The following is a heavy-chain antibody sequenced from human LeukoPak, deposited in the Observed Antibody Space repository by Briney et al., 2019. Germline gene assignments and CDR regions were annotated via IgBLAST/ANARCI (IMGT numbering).Heavy chain of an antibody. J-gene: IGHJ6*02. CDR3: ARTGQSSWEIYYYGMDV. CDR1: GYTFTSYG. D-gene: IGHD6-13*01. CDR2: ISAYNGNT. Sequence: WASVKVSCKASGYTFTSYGISWVRQAPGQGLEWMGWISAYNGNTNYAQKLQGRVTMTTDTSTSTAYMELRSLRSDDTAVYYCARTGQSSWEIYYYGMDVWGQGTTVTVSS. V-gene: IGHV1-18*01.